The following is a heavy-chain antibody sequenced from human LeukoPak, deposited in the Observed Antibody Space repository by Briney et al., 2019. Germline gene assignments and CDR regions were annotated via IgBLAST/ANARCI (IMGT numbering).Heavy chain of an antibody. CDR2: ISGSGGST. Sequence: TGGSLRLSCAASGFTFSRYAMSWVRQAPGKGLEWVSAISGSGGSTYYADSVKGRFTISRDNSKNTLYLQMNSLRAEDTAVYYCANVGYCSSTSCPTHFDYWGQGTLVTVSS. D-gene: IGHD2-2*01. J-gene: IGHJ4*02. CDR1: GFTFSRYA. V-gene: IGHV3-23*01. CDR3: ANVGYCSSTSCPTHFDY.